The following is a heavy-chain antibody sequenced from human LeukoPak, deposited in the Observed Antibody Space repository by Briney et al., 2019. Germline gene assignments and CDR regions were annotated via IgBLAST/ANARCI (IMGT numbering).Heavy chain of an antibody. CDR2: ISVYNGNT. V-gene: IGHV1-18*01. CDR1: GYTFTSYG. CDR3: ASHDLPPGVVITSFAFDI. Sequence: ASVKVSCKASGYTFTSYGINWVRQAPGQGLEWMGWISVYNGNTNYAQKLQGRVTITADESTSTAYMELSSLRSEDTAVYYCASHDLPPGVVITSFAFDIWGQGTMVTVSS. D-gene: IGHD3-3*01. J-gene: IGHJ3*02.